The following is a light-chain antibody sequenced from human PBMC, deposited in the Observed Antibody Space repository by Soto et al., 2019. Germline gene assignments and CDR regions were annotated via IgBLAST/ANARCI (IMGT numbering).Light chain of an antibody. Sequence: QSVLTQSSSASASLGSSVKLTCTLNSGHSSYISAWHQQQPGKAPPYLMKLEGSGSYNPGSGVPDCFSGSCSGADRYLTISILQFEDDDDYYWETSDSNTHGVFGGGTKLTVL. CDR3: ETSDSNTHGV. V-gene: IGLV4-60*02. CDR2: LEGSGSY. J-gene: IGLJ3*02. CDR1: SGHSSYI.